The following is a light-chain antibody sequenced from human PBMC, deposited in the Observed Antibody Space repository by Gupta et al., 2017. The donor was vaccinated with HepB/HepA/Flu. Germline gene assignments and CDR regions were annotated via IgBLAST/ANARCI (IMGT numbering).Light chain of an antibody. CDR3: DAYAGSVV. Sequence: SALTQPASVSGSPGQSITISCTGTSSDVGSYNLVSWYQQHPGKAPKLMIYEGSKGPSGVSNCFSGSKSGNTATLTLAGREAEDEDDYYCDAYAGSVVFGGGTKLTVL. CDR2: EGS. J-gene: IGLJ2*01. V-gene: IGLV2-23*01. CDR1: SSDVGSYNL.